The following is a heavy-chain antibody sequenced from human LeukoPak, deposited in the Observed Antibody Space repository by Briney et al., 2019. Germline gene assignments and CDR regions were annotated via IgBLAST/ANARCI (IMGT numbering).Heavy chain of an antibody. D-gene: IGHD3-9*01. J-gene: IGHJ3*02. CDR2: IWYDGSTQ. CDR1: GFTLSSYT. Sequence: GGSLRLSCAAPGFTLSSYTTHWVRQAPGKGLGWVAVIWYDGSTQNYADSVKGRFTISRDDSKNTLFLHLNRPRAEATAVYYCVGTPYDWFAYDIWGQGTMVTVSS. V-gene: IGHV3-33*01. CDR3: VGTPYDWFAYDI.